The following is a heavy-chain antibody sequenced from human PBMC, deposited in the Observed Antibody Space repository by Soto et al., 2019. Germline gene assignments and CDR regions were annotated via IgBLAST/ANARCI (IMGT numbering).Heavy chain of an antibody. CDR1: GFTFSSYR. CDR3: ARDDAVTTSTFDY. D-gene: IGHD4-17*01. J-gene: IGHJ4*02. Sequence: GSLRLSGAASGFTFSSYRMSWVRQAPGKGLEWVANIKQDGSEKYYVDSVKGRFTISRDNAKKSLYLQMNSLRAEDTAVYYCARDDAVTTSTFDYWGQGTLVTVS. CDR2: IKQDGSEK. V-gene: IGHV3-7*01.